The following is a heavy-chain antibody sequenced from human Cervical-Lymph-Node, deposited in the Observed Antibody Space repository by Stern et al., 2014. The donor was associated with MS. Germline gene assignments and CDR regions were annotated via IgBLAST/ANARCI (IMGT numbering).Heavy chain of an antibody. CDR3: ARAGGRGADFDY. D-gene: IGHD1-26*01. CDR1: GYTFTSYY. V-gene: IGHV1-46*01. CDR2: INPSGGST. Sequence: QVQLVESGAEVKKPGASVKVSCKASGYTFTSYYMHWARQAPGQGLEWMGIINPSGGSTSYAQKFQGRVTMTRDTSTSTVYMELSSLRSEDTAVYYCARAGGRGADFDYWGQGTLVTVSS. J-gene: IGHJ4*02.